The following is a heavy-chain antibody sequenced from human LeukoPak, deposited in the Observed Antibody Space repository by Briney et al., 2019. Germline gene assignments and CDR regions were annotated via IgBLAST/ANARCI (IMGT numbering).Heavy chain of an antibody. CDR2: TYPGDSDT. V-gene: IGHV5-51*01. CDR1: GYRLTNYW. CDR3: ARRGESTEYFQH. D-gene: IGHD3-10*01. Sequence: GESLKISCKGSGYRLTNYWIGWVRQMPGKGLEWMGITYPGDSDTRYSPSFEGQVTISADKSISTAYLQWRSLKASDTAMYYCARRGESTEYFQHWGQGTLVTVSS. J-gene: IGHJ1*01.